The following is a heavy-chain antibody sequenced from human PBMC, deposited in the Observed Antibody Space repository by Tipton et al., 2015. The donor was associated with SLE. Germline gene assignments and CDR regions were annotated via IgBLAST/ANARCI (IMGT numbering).Heavy chain of an antibody. CDR2: ISYDGSNK. D-gene: IGHD6-13*01. J-gene: IGHJ4*02. CDR3: AGSSWHLFDY. Sequence: SLRLSCAASGFTFSSYGMHWVRQAPGKGLEWVAVISYDGSNKYYADSVKGRFTISRDNSKNTLYLQMNSLRAEDTAVYYCAGSSWHLFDYWGQGTLVTVSS. V-gene: IGHV3-30*19. CDR1: GFTFSSYG.